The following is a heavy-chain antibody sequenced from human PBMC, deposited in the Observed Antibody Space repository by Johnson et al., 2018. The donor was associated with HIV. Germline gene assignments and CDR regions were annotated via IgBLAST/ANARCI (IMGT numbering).Heavy chain of an antibody. CDR3: ASGEVDGDYDAFDI. CDR1: GFTFSSYA. J-gene: IGHJ3*02. CDR2: ISWNSGNI. D-gene: IGHD4-17*01. V-gene: IGHV3-9*01. Sequence: VQLVESGGGLVQPGGSLRLSCAASGFTFSSYAMHWVRQVPGKGLEWVSGISWNSGNIGYGESVKGRFTVSRDNAKNSLHLQMNSLRAEDTAVYYCASGEVDGDYDAFDIWGQGTMVTVSS.